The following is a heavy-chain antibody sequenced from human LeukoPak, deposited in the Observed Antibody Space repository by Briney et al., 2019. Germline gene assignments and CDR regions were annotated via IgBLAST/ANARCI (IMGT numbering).Heavy chain of an antibody. CDR3: AKSDLTGYPDY. V-gene: IGHV3-30*18. CDR1: GFTFSSYG. D-gene: IGHD3-9*01. Sequence: GGSLRLSCAASGFTFSSYGMHWVRQAPGKGLEWVAVISYDGSNKYYADSVKGRFTISRDNSKNTLYLQMNSLRAEDTAVYYCAKSDLTGYPDYWGQGTLVTVSS. J-gene: IGHJ4*02. CDR2: ISYDGSNK.